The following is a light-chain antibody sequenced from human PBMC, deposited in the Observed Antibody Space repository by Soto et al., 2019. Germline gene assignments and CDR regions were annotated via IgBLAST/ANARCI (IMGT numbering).Light chain of an antibody. CDR2: ATS. Sequence: DIQMTQSPSSLSASVGDRVTITCRANQRITTYLNWYQQKPGKAPNLLITATSTLQSGVPSRFSGSGSGTDFTLTISSLQPEDFASYYCQQSSSTLGTVGQGTKVDIK. J-gene: IGKJ1*01. CDR1: QRITTY. CDR3: QQSSSTLGT. V-gene: IGKV1-39*01.